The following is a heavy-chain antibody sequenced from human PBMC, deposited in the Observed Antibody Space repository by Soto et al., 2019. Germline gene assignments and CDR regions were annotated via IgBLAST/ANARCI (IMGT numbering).Heavy chain of an antibody. V-gene: IGHV3-7*04. CDR1: GFTFSSYW. CDR2: IKQDGSEK. D-gene: IGHD1-7*01. CDR3: ARAITGTTSWPLVAGY. J-gene: IGHJ4*02. Sequence: EVQLVESGGGLVQPGGSLRLSCAASGFTFSSYWMSWVRQAPGKGLEWVANIKQDGSEKYYVDSVKGRFTISRDNAKNSLYLQMNSLRPEDTAVYYCARAITGTTSWPLVAGYWGQGTLVTVSS.